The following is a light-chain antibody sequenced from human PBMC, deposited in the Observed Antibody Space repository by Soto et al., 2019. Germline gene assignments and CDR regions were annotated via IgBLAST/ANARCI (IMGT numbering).Light chain of an antibody. J-gene: IGKJ5*01. CDR1: QSVSSN. V-gene: IGKV3D-20*02. Sequence: MTQSPSTLSVKQGERATLSCRASQSVSSNLAWYQQKPGQAPRLLIYGASSRATGIPDRFSGSGSGTDFTLTISRLEPEDFAVYYCQQRHRWPITFGQGTLLEV. CDR3: QQRHRWPIT. CDR2: GAS.